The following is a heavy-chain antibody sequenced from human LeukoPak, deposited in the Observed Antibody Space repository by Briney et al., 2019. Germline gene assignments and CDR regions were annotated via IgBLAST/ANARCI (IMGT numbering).Heavy chain of an antibody. CDR1: GYSFTSNW. V-gene: IGHV5-10-1*01. J-gene: IGHJ5*02. Sequence: GESLKISCKGSGYSFTSNWISWVRQMPGRGLEWMGRIDPSDSYTNYSPSFQGHVTISADKSISTAYLQWSSLKASDTAMYYCARQPEGTWFDPWGQGTLVTVSS. CDR3: ARQPEGTWFDP. D-gene: IGHD1-1*01. CDR2: IDPSDSYT.